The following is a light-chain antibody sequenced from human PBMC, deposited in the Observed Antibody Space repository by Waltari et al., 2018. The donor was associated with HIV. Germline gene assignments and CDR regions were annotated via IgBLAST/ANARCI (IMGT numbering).Light chain of an antibody. CDR1: QAISNS. Sequence: DIQMTQSPSSLSASVGDRVTITCRASQAISNSLAWYQQKPGKAPKLLLNAASRLESGVPSRFSGSRSGTDYALTSSSLQPEDFAVYYCQQYFSPPPLTFGGGTKVEIK. CDR3: QQYFSPPPLT. J-gene: IGKJ4*01. CDR2: AAS. V-gene: IGKV1-NL1*01.